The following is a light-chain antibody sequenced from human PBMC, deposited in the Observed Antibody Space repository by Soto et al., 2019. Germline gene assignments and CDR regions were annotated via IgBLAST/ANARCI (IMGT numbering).Light chain of an antibody. CDR1: SSDVGGYNY. V-gene: IGLV2-14*01. Sequence: ALTQPASVSGSPGQSITISCTGTSSDVGGYNYVSWYQQHPGKAPKLMIYDVSNRPSGVSNRFSGSKSGNTASLTISGLQAEDEADYYCSSYTSSSTQVFGTGTKVTVL. CDR3: SSYTSSSTQV. J-gene: IGLJ1*01. CDR2: DVS.